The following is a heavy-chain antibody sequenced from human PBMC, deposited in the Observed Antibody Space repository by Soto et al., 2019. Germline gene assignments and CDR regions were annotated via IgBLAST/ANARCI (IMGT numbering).Heavy chain of an antibody. J-gene: IGHJ4*02. CDR2: VDPNGGGS. CDR3: ATWVDYGDFEGFDF. Sequence: GASVKVSCKTSGYSXTDYKLHWVRQAPGQGLEWMGWVDPNGGGSNSAQKFQGSVTMTWDTSITTAYLDLTRLTTNDTATYFCATWVDYGDFEGFDFWGQGTLVTVSS. V-gene: IGHV1-2*04. D-gene: IGHD4-17*01. CDR1: GYSXTDYK.